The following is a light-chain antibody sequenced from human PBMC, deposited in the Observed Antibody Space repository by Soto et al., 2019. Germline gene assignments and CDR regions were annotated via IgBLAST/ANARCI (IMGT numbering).Light chain of an antibody. V-gene: IGKV3-20*01. CDR2: STS. CDR3: QQYGNSPWT. Sequence: EIVLTQSPGTLSLSPGERGTLSCRASQRFGSSNLAWYQQKSGQAPRLLIYSTSSRATGIPDRFSGSGSGTDCTLTISRLEPEDLAVYYCQQYGNSPWTFGQGTKVEIK. CDR1: QRFGSSN. J-gene: IGKJ1*01.